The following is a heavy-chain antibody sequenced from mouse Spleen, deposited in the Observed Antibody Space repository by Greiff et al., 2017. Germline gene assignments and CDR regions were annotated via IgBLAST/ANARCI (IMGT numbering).Heavy chain of an antibody. J-gene: IGHJ4*01. CDR2: LNPNYGTT. CDR1: GYSFADYN. D-gene: IGHD3-1*01. V-gene: IGHV1-39*01. CDR3: ARGSSGYDYAMDY. Sequence: EVQLQQSGPELVKPGASVKISCKAFGYSFADYNMNWVKQSNGKSLEWIGVLNPNYGTTSYNQKFKGKATLTVDQSSSTAYMQLNSLTSEDSAVYYCARGSSGYDYAMDYWGQGTSVTVSS.